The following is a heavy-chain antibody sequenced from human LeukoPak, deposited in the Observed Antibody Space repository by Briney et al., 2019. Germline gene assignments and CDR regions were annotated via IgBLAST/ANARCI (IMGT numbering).Heavy chain of an antibody. V-gene: IGHV5-51*03. Sequence: PGESLKISCQGSGYSFINYWIGWVRQMPGKGLEWMGIIYPADSDTRYNPSFQCQVTISVDKSSDTAYPPWSCLKASDTAMYYCARRRGYSSTWHGWDYLGQGTLVTVSS. CDR2: IYPADSDT. CDR3: ARRRGYSSTWHGWDY. CDR1: GYSFINYW. D-gene: IGHD6-13*01. J-gene: IGHJ4*02.